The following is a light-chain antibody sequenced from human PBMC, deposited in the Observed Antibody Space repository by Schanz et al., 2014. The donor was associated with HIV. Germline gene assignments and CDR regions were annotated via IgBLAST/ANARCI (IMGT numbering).Light chain of an antibody. Sequence: QSALTQPPSASGSPGQSVTISCTGTSSDVGDYNYVSWYQQHPGTAPKIMIYEVSKRPSGVPDRFSGSKSGNTASLTVSDLLAEDEGDYYCQSYDSGLSGILFGGGTKLTVL. V-gene: IGLV2-8*01. CDR1: SSDVGDYNY. J-gene: IGLJ2*01. CDR2: EVS. CDR3: QSYDSGLSGIL.